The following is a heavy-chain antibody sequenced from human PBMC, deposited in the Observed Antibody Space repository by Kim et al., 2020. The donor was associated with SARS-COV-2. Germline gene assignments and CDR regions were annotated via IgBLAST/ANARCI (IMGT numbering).Heavy chain of an antibody. CDR3: AKGIAAAVSGNNWFDP. D-gene: IGHD6-13*01. V-gene: IGHV4-39*01. Sequence: LESRVTISVDTSKNQFSLKLSSVTAADTAVYYCAKGIAAAVSGNNWFDPWGQGTLVTVSS. J-gene: IGHJ5*02.